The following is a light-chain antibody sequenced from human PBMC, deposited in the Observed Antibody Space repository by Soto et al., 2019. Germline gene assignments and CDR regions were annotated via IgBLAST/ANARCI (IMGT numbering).Light chain of an antibody. Sequence: EIVLTQSPGTLSLSPGERATLSCRASQSVSSSSLAWYQQNPGQAPRLLIYEASSRATGIPDRFSGSGSGTDFTLTIGRLEPEDFAVYYCQQYRTFGQGTKVEIK. CDR1: QSVSSSS. CDR3: QQYRT. V-gene: IGKV3-20*01. J-gene: IGKJ1*01. CDR2: EAS.